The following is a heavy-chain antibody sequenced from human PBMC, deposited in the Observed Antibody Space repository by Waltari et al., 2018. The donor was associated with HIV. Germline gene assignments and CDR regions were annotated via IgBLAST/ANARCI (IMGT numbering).Heavy chain of an antibody. Sequence: EVQLSDSGGGLVQPGGSLKLSCVAPGFDFNIFALNWVRQAPGKGRGWFSGIGGSGTKTFYADSVKGRFTISRDSSKNTLYLQMNSLRAEDTAVYYCAKTKGYDYGFYFDSWGQGTLVSVSS. CDR1: GFDFNIFA. J-gene: IGHJ4*02. CDR2: IGGSGTKT. V-gene: IGHV3-23*01. D-gene: IGHD3-10*01. CDR3: AKTKGYDYGFYFDS.